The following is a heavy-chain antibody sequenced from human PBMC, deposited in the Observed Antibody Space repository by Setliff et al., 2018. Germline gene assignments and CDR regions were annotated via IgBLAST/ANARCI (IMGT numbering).Heavy chain of an antibody. CDR2: VYYSGIA. CDR1: GGSFSTYY. Sequence: SETLSLTCTVSGGSFSTYYWSWIRQPPGKGLEWIGYVYYSGIANYSPSLKSRLTISVDTSKNQFSLKLRSVTAADTAVYYCARGGTFRYFDYWGQGTPVTVSS. J-gene: IGHJ4*02. D-gene: IGHD5-12*01. V-gene: IGHV4-59*01. CDR3: ARGGTFRYFDY.